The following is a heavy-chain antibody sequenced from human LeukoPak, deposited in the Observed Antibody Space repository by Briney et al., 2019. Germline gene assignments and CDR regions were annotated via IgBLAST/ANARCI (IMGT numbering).Heavy chain of an antibody. D-gene: IGHD3-10*01. CDR3: ANGYYYGSGSHYKEAFDI. J-gene: IGHJ3*02. Sequence: GGSLRLSCAASGLTFSKYGSHWVRQAPGKGLDGVVVISYDGSNKYYADSVRGRFTISRDNSTNTLYLQMNSLRAEDTAVYYCANGYYYGSGSHYKEAFDIWGEGTMVTVSS. V-gene: IGHV3-30*18. CDR2: ISYDGSNK. CDR1: GLTFSKYG.